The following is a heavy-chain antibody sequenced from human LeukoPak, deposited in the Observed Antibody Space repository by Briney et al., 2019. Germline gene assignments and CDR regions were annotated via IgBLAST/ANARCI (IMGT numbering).Heavy chain of an antibody. Sequence: SGKLSCKASGGTFSSYAISWVRQAPGQGLGWMGRIIPFFGIANYAQKFPGRVTITADKSTCTAYMELSSLRSEDAAVYYCARSEAGTTSDYWGQGTLVTVSS. CDR2: IIPFFGIA. J-gene: IGHJ4*02. CDR3: ARSEAGTTSDY. D-gene: IGHD1-1*01. CDR1: GGTFSSYA. V-gene: IGHV1-69*04.